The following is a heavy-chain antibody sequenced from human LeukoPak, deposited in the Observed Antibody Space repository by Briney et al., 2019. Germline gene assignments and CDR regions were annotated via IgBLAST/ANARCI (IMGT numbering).Heavy chain of an antibody. J-gene: IGHJ4*02. CDR2: ISGSGGST. Sequence: GGSLRLSCAASGFTFSSYAMSWVRQAPGKGLEWVSAISGSGGSTYYADSVKGRFTISRDNSKNTLYLQMSSLRAEDTAVYYCAKDSMVRGVSSFDYWGQGTLVTVSS. CDR3: AKDSMVRGVSSFDY. CDR1: GFTFSSYA. D-gene: IGHD3-10*01. V-gene: IGHV3-23*01.